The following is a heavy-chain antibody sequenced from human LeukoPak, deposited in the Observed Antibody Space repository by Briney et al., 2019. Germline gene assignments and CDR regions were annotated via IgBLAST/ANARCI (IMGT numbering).Heavy chain of an antibody. CDR1: GFTFSSYA. CDR3: AREGTGIAVAGTDRPLDY. Sequence: GGSLRLSCAASGFTFSSYAMHWVRQAPGKGLEWVAVISYDGSNKYYADSVKGRFTISRDNSKNTLYLQMNSLRAEDTAVYYCAREGTGIAVAGTDRPLDYWGQGTLVTVSS. D-gene: IGHD6-19*01. V-gene: IGHV3-30*04. J-gene: IGHJ4*02. CDR2: ISYDGSNK.